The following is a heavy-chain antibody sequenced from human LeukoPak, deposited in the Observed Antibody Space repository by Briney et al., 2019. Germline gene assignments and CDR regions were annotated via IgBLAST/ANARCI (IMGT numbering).Heavy chain of an antibody. J-gene: IGHJ4*02. CDR3: ASPDFDY. Sequence: GGSLRLSCAASGFTFDDYAMHWVRQAPGKGLEWVSGISWNSGSIGYADSVKGRFTISRDNAKNSLYLQMNSLRAEDTALYYCASPDFDYWGQGTLVTVSS. CDR1: GFTFDDYA. V-gene: IGHV3-9*01. CDR2: ISWNSGSI.